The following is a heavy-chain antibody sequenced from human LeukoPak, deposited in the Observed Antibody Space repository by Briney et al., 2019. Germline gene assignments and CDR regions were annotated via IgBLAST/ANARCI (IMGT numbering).Heavy chain of an antibody. Sequence: LSLTCAVSGASSSSNNWWWSWVRQPPGKGLEWIGEIYHSGSTNYNPSLKSRVTMSVDKSKNQFSLWLSSVTAADTAVYYCASAEPRGIIWYPYWGQGTLVTVSS. J-gene: IGHJ4*02. V-gene: IGHV4-4*02. CDR1: GASSSSNNW. CDR3: ASAEPRGIIWYPY. CDR2: IYHSGST. D-gene: IGHD6-13*01.